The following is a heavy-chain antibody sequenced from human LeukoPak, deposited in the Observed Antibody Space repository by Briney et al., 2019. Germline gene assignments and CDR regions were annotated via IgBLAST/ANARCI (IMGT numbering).Heavy chain of an antibody. CDR2: ISSSSSTI. V-gene: IGHV3-48*04. CDR1: EFTFRSYD. J-gene: IGHJ6*04. Sequence: GGSLRLSCVASEFTFRSYDMHGVRQAPGRGLEWVSYISSSSSTIYYADSVKGRFTISRDNAKNSLYLQMNSLRAEDTAVYYCAELGITMIGGVWGKGTTVTISS. D-gene: IGHD3-10*02. CDR3: AELGITMIGGV.